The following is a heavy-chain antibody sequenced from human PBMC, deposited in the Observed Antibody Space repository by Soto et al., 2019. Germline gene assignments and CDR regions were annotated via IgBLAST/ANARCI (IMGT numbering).Heavy chain of an antibody. J-gene: IGHJ3*02. CDR2: SSGSGGSA. CDR1: GFTFSSYD. D-gene: IGHD2-8*01. V-gene: IGHV3-23*01. Sequence: EVQLLESGGGLVQPGGSLRLSCAASGFTFSSYDMSWVRQAPGKGLEWISASSGSGGSAYYADSVKGRFTIYRDNYKNTLHVQLNSLRSEDTAIYYCAKEDDAWTNGHFDIWGQGTVVTVSS. CDR3: AKEDDAWTNGHFDI.